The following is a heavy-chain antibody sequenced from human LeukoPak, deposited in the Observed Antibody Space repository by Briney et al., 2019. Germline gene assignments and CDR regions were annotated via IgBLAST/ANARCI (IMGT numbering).Heavy chain of an antibody. CDR2: IKQDGSEK. Sequence: GGSLRLSCAASGFTFSSYWMSWVRQAPGKGLEWVANIKQDGSEKYCVDSVKGRFTISRDNAKNSLYLQMNSLRAEDTAVYYCARGQMAGYYDSSGPIDYWGQGTLVTVSS. CDR3: ARGQMAGYYDSSGPIDY. J-gene: IGHJ4*02. V-gene: IGHV3-7*01. CDR1: GFTFSSYW. D-gene: IGHD3-22*01.